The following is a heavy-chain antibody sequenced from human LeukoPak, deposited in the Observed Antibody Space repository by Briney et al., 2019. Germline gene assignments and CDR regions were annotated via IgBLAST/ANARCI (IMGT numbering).Heavy chain of an antibody. V-gene: IGHV5-51*01. CDR2: IYPGDSDT. CDR1: GYSFTTYW. D-gene: IGHD3-10*01. Sequence: GESLKISCEASGYSFTTYWIVWVRQMPGKGLEWMGIIYPGDSDTRYSPSFQGQVTISADKSTSTACLQWSSLKASDSAMYYCARQHGSGSYYSRAIDYWGQGTLVTVSS. J-gene: IGHJ4*02. CDR3: ARQHGSGSYYSRAIDY.